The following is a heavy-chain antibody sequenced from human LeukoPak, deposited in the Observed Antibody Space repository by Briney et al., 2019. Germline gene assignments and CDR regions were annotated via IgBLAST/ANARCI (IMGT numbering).Heavy chain of an antibody. D-gene: IGHD2-21*02. J-gene: IGHJ4*02. V-gene: IGHV3-23*01. CDR2: ISSYGGST. CDR1: GFTFSSYA. CDR3: AKDSPSVTATPHDY. Sequence: PGGSLRLSCAASGFTFSSYAMSWVRQAPGKGLDWVSTISSYGGSTYYADSVKGRFTISRDNSKNTLYLQMNSLRAEDTAVYFCAKDSPSVTATPHDYWGQGALVTVSS.